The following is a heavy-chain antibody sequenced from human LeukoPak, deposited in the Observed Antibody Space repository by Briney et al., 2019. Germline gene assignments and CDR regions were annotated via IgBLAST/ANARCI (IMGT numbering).Heavy chain of an antibody. CDR3: AKPLLRELPYYFDY. V-gene: IGHV3-21*04. CDR2: ISSSGRYI. D-gene: IGHD1-26*01. CDR1: GFTFSGYS. J-gene: IGHJ4*02. Sequence: GGSLRLPCAASGFTFSGYSMNWVRQAPGKGPEWVSSISSSGRYIYYADSVKGRFTISRDNSKNTLYLQMNSLRAEDTAVYYCAKPLLRELPYYFDYWGQGTLVTVSS.